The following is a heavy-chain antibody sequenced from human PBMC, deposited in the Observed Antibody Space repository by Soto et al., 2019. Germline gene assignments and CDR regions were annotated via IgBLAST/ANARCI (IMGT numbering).Heavy chain of an antibody. CDR1: GGSISSSNW. V-gene: IGHV4-4*02. Sequence: SETLSLTCAVSGGSISSSNWWSWVRQPPGKGLEWIGEIYHSGSTNYNPSLKSRVTISVDKSKNQFSLKLSSVTAADTAVYYCARAGPRAVAGSLFYPWGQGTLVTVSS. CDR3: ARAGPRAVAGSLFYP. J-gene: IGHJ5*02. D-gene: IGHD6-19*01. CDR2: IYHSGST.